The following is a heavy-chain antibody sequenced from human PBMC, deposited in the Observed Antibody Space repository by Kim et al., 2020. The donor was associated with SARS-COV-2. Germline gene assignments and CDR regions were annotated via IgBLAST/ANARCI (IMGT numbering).Heavy chain of an antibody. CDR2: ISGSDGIT. Sequence: GGSLRLSCAASGFTFSSYVMSWVRQAPGKGLEWVSTISGSDGITHYADSVKGRFTISRDNSKNTLYLQMNSLTAEDTAGYFCAKRPAPVSLVRGGSFDPWGQGTLVTVSS. V-gene: IGHV3-23*01. J-gene: IGHJ5*02. CDR1: GFTFSSYV. D-gene: IGHD3-10*01. CDR3: AKRPAPVSLVRGGSFDP.